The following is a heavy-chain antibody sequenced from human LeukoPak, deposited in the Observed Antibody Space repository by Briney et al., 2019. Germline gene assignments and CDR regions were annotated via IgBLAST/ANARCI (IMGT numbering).Heavy chain of an antibody. CDR2: INPNSGGT. CDR3: ARGGSGIAAAGAPYFDY. CDR1: GYTFTGYY. D-gene: IGHD6-13*01. J-gene: IGHJ4*02. Sequence: ASVQVSCKASGYTFTGYYMHWVRQAPGQGLEWMGWINPNSGGTNYAQKFQGRVTMTRDTSISTAYMELSRLRSDDTAVYYCARGGSGIAAAGAPYFDYWGQGTLVTVSS. V-gene: IGHV1-2*02.